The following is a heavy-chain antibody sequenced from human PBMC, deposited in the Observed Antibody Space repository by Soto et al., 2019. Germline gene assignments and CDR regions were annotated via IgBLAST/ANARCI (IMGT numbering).Heavy chain of an antibody. J-gene: IGHJ6*02. CDR2: IMPMFGTV. V-gene: IGHV1-69*06. CDR3: ARVPGPNYFYGMDV. D-gene: IGHD1-1*01. Sequence: QVQLVQSGAEVKKPGSTVKVSCKASGGTFNSYAFSWERQAPGQGLEWEGGIMPMFGTVNYAQKFQGRVTITADKSTSTAYMELSSMRSDNTAAYYCARVPGPNYFYGMDVWGQGTTVTVFS. CDR1: GGTFNSYA.